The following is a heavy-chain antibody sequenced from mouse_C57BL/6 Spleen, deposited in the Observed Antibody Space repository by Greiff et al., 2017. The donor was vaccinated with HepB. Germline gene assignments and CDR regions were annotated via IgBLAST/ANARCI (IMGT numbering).Heavy chain of an antibody. V-gene: IGHV1-82*01. J-gene: IGHJ2*01. CDR2: IYPGDGDT. CDR1: GYAFSSSW. Sequence: VQLQQPGPELVKPGASVKISCKASGYAFSSSWMNWVKQRPGKGLEWIGRIYPGDGDTNYNGKFKGKATLTADKSSSTAYMQLSSLTSEDSAVYFCARGGTTVDYWGQGTTLTVSS. CDR3: ARGGTTVDY. D-gene: IGHD1-1*01.